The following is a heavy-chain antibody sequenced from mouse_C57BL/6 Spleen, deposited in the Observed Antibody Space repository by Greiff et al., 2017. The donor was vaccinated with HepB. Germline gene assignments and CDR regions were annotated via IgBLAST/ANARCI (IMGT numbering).Heavy chain of an antibody. V-gene: IGHV5-4*01. J-gene: IGHJ2*01. CDR2: ISDGGSYT. D-gene: IGHD1-1*01. CDR3: ARDRGYYGSSYAFDY. CDR1: GFTFSSYA. Sequence: EVKVVESGGGLVKPGGSLKLSCAASGFTFSSYAMSWVRQTPEKRLEWVATISDGGSYTYYPDNVKGRFTISRDNAKNNLYLQMSHLKSEDTAMYYCARDRGYYGSSYAFDYWGQGTTLTVSS.